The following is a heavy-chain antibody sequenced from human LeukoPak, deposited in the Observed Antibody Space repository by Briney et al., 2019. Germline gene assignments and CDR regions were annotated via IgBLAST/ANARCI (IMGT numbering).Heavy chain of an antibody. CDR3: ARTPVLGYCSSTSCWDDAFDI. J-gene: IGHJ3*02. Sequence: SETLSLTCTVSGDSISNYYWSWIRQPAGKGLEWIGRIYTSGSTNYNPSLKSRVTMSVDTSKNQFSLKLSSVTAADTAVYYCARTPVLGYCSSTSCWDDAFDIWGQGTMVTVSS. V-gene: IGHV4-4*07. D-gene: IGHD2-2*01. CDR2: IYTSGST. CDR1: GDSISNYY.